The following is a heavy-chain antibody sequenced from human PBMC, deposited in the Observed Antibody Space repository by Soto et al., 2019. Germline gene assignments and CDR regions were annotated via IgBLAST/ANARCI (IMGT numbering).Heavy chain of an antibody. CDR2: IWYDGSNK. Sequence: QVQLVESGGGVVQPGRSLRLSCAASGFTFSSYGMHWVRQAPGKGLEWVEVIWYDGSNKYYADSVKGRFTISRDNSMNTLYLQMNSLRAEATAVYYLERDRGTTLDAFDIWGQGTMVTVSS. V-gene: IGHV3-33*01. CDR3: ERDRGTTLDAFDI. D-gene: IGHD1-7*01. J-gene: IGHJ3*02. CDR1: GFTFSSYG.